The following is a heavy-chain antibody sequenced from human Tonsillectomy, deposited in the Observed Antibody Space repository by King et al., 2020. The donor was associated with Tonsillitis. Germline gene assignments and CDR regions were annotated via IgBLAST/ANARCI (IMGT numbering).Heavy chain of an antibody. CDR3: ATPVGYHYDRDDAFDI. D-gene: IGHD3-22*01. V-gene: IGHV5-51*01. CDR2: IYPVDSDT. CDR1: GYSFTSYW. Sequence: LQLVQSGAEMKKPGESLKISCKGSGYSFTSYWIGWVRQMPGKGLEWMGIIYPVDSDTKYSPSFQGQVTISVDKSIRTAYLQWSSLKASDTAMYYCATPVGYHYDRDDAFDIWGQGTMVTVSS. J-gene: IGHJ3*02.